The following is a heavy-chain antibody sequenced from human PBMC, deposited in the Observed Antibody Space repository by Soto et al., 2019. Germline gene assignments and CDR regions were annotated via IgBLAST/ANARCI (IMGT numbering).Heavy chain of an antibody. D-gene: IGHD4-4*01. CDR2: ISYDGSNK. Sequence: PGGSLRLSFAASGFTFSSYGTHWVRQAPGKGLEWVAVISYDGSNKYYADSVKGRFTISRDNSKNTLYLQMNSLRAEDTAVYYCAKGVPGEYSNYILYYYYGMDVWGQGTTVTVYS. CDR3: AKGVPGEYSNYILYYYYGMDV. CDR1: GFTFSSYG. J-gene: IGHJ6*02. V-gene: IGHV3-30*18.